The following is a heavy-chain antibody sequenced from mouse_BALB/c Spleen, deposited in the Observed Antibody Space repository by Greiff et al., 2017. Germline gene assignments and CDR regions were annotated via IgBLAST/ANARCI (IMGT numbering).Heavy chain of an antibody. Sequence: VQLQQSGPGLVKPSQSLSLTCTVTGYSITSDYAWNWIRQFPGNKLEWMGYISYSGSTSYNPSLKSRISITRDTSKNQFFLQLDSVTTEDTATYYCARYGSSYYFDYWGQGTTLTVSS. J-gene: IGHJ2*01. D-gene: IGHD1-1*01. CDR2: ISYSGST. V-gene: IGHV3-2*02. CDR3: ARYGSSYYFDY. CDR1: GYSITSDYA.